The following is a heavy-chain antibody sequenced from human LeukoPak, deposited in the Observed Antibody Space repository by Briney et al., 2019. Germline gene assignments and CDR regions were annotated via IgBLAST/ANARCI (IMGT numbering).Heavy chain of an antibody. CDR2: INHSGST. CDR1: GGSFSGYY. CDR3: ARAPRGIAAARGDY. J-gene: IGHJ4*02. D-gene: IGHD6-13*01. Sequence: SETLSLTCAVYGGSFSGYYWSWIRQPPGKGLEWIGEINHSGSTNYNPSLKSRVTISVDTSKNQFSPKLSSVTAADTAVYYCARAPRGIAAARGDYWGQGTLVTVSS. V-gene: IGHV4-34*01.